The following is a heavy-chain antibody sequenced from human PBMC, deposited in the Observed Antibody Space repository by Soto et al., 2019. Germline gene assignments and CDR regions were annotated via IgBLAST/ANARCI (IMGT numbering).Heavy chain of an antibody. CDR3: AHKGGGDRILDY. D-gene: IGHD3-16*01. CDR2: VYWDDDK. J-gene: IGHJ4*02. Sequence: QITLKESGPPLVKPTQTLTLTCTFSGFSLSTRGVGVGWIRQPPGKALEWLALVYWDDDKRYSPSLESRLTITKDTSKNQVVLTMTNMDPVDTATYYCAHKGGGDRILDYWGQGTLVTVSS. CDR1: GFSLSTRGVG. V-gene: IGHV2-5*02.